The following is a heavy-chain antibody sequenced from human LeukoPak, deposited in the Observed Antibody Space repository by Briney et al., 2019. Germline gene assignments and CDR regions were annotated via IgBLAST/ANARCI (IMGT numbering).Heavy chain of an antibody. Sequence: ASVKVSCKASGYTFTSYDINWVRQATGQGLEWMGWMNPNSGNTGYAQKFQGRVTMTRNTSISTAYMELSSLRSEDTAVYYCARSLVPAAILYYYYYMDVWGKGTTVTISS. J-gene: IGHJ6*03. D-gene: IGHD2-2*01. CDR1: GYTFTSYD. CDR3: ARSLVPAAILYYYYYMDV. CDR2: MNPNSGNT. V-gene: IGHV1-8*01.